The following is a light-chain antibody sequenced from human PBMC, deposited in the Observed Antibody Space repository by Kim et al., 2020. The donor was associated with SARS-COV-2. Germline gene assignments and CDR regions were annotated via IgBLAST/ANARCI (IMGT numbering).Light chain of an antibody. CDR2: AAS. CDR3: QQSYSTPRT. J-gene: IGKJ2*01. Sequence: AAGGDRVTITCRASQSISSYLNWYQQKPGKAPKLLIYAASSLQSGVPSMFSGSGSGTDFTLTISSLQPEDFATYYCQQSYSTPRTFGQGTKLEI. V-gene: IGKV1-39*01. CDR1: QSISSY.